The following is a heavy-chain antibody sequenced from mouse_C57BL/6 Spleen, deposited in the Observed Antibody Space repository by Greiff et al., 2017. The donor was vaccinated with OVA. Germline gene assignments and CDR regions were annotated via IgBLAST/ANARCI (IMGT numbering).Heavy chain of an antibody. Sequence: VQLQQSGPELVKPGASVKISCKASGYSITGYYMNWVKQSPEKSLEWIGEINPSTGGTTYNQKFKAKATLTVDKSSSTAYMQLKSLTSEDSAVYYCARGDPHGGFAYWGQGTLVTVSA. CDR1: GYSITGYY. J-gene: IGHJ3*01. D-gene: IGHD3-3*01. CDR3: ARGDPHGGFAY. CDR2: INPSTGGT. V-gene: IGHV1-42*01.